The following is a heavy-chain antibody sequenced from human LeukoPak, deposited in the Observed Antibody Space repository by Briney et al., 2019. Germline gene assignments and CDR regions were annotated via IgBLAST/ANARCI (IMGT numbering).Heavy chain of an antibody. CDR3: AKDRSCINDACHGDLDY. Sequence: GECLRLSCAASGFIFSSYAMGSVRQPPGEGLGWLSTISGSGGSTYYADCVRGRFTIYRDNSKNTVCLQTDSVRPEHTVVYYCAKDRSCINDACHGDLDYWGQGTLVTVSS. J-gene: IGHJ4*02. CDR2: ISGSGGST. D-gene: IGHD2-8*01. CDR1: GFIFSSYA. V-gene: IGHV3-23*01.